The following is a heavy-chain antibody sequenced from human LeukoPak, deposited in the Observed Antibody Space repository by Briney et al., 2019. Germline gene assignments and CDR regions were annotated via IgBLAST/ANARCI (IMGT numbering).Heavy chain of an antibody. CDR3: ASGGSYEDNWFDP. Sequence: ASVKVSCKASGYTFTGNYMHWVRQAPGQGLEWMGRINPNSGGTNYAQKFQGRVTMTRDTSISTAYMELSRLRSDDTAVYYCASGGSYEDNWFDPWGQGTLVTVSS. J-gene: IGHJ5*02. CDR2: INPNSGGT. D-gene: IGHD3-16*01. V-gene: IGHV1-2*06. CDR1: GYTFTGNY.